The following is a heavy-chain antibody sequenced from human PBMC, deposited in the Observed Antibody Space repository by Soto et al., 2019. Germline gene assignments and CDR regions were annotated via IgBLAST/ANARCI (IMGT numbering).Heavy chain of an antibody. CDR2: ISGSGGST. CDR1: GFTFSSYA. D-gene: IGHD5-18*01. CDR3: AKDFGTDTAGPVSLFNWFDP. V-gene: IGHV3-23*01. J-gene: IGHJ5*02. Sequence: GGSLRLSCAASGFTFSSYAMSWVRQAPGKGLEWVSAISGSGGSTYYADSVKGRFTISRDNSKNTLYLQMNSLRAEDTAVYYCAKDFGTDTAGPVSLFNWFDPWGQGTLVTVSS.